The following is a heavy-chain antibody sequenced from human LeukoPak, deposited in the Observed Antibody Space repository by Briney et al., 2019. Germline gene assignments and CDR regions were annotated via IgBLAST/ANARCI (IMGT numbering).Heavy chain of an antibody. J-gene: IGHJ4*02. V-gene: IGHV3-23*01. D-gene: IGHD3-3*01. Sequence: GGSLRLSCAASGITFSNFAMTWVRQAPGKGLEWVSSISMTGASTYYGESVKGRFTISTDNSRHTVFLQMNSLRAEDTAVYYCARIPHYDFWSGYYYFDYWGQGTLVTVSS. CDR1: GITFSNFA. CDR2: ISMTGAST. CDR3: ARIPHYDFWSGYYYFDY.